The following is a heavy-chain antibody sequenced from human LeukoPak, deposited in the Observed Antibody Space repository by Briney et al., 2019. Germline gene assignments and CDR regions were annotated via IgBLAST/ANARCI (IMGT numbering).Heavy chain of an antibody. Sequence: PSETLSLTCTVSGGSVSSDYWSWIRQPPGKGLEWIGYIYYSGSTNYNPSLKSRVTISVDTSKNQFSLKLSSVTAADTAVYYCARLAVAGTPDDYWGQGTLVTVSS. CDR3: ARLAVAGTPDDY. V-gene: IGHV4-59*02. J-gene: IGHJ4*02. CDR1: GGSVSSDY. CDR2: IYYSGST. D-gene: IGHD6-19*01.